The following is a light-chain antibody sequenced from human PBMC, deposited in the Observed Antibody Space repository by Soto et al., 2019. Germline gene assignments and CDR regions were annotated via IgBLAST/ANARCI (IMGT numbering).Light chain of an antibody. J-gene: IGKJ5*01. CDR1: QRISNSY. CDR3: QQHNNWPPIT. Sequence: EIVLTQSPGAQTSSPVARVTHSCRASQRISNSYLAWYQQRPGQAPRLLIFDASNRATGIPDRFSGSGSGTEFTLTISSLQSEDFAVYYCQQHNNWPPITVGQGTRLEIK. CDR2: DAS. V-gene: IGKV3D-20*02.